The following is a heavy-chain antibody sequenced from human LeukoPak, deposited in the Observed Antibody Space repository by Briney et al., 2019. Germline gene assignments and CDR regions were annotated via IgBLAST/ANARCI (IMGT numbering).Heavy chain of an antibody. Sequence: SVKVSCKASGGTFSSYAITWVRQAPGQGLEWMGGIIPIFGTANYAQKFQGRVTITADKSTSTAYMELSSLRSEDTAVYYCARDPYGGNSGLAYWGQGTLVTVSS. D-gene: IGHD4-23*01. CDR1: GGTFSSYA. V-gene: IGHV1-69*06. CDR3: ARDPYGGNSGLAY. J-gene: IGHJ4*02. CDR2: IIPIFGTA.